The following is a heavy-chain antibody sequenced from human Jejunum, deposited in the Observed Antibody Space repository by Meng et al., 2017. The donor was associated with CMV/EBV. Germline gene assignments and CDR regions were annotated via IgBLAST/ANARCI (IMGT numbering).Heavy chain of an antibody. CDR1: YY. CDR2: TYYGGTT. Sequence: YYWAWIRQAPGKGLEWIATTYYGGTTYYNSALKSRIAMSLDTSKNQFSLKLTSVIAADTAVYYCARHPDDLCDSIDCYHRPFDSWGQGALVTVSS. CDR3: ARHPDDLCDSIDCYHRPFDS. D-gene: IGHD2/OR15-2a*01. V-gene: IGHV4-39*01. J-gene: IGHJ4*02.